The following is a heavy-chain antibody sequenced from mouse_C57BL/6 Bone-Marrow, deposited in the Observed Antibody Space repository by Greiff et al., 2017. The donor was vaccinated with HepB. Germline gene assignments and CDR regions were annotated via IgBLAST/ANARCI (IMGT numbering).Heavy chain of an antibody. CDR3: TTDYYGSSPAWFAY. J-gene: IGHJ3*01. D-gene: IGHD1-1*01. CDR2: IDPENGDT. CDR1: GFNIKDDY. V-gene: IGHV14-4*01. Sequence: EVQLQQSGAELVRPGASVKLSCTASGFNIKDDYMHWVNQRPEQGLEWIGWIDPENGDTEYASKFQGKATITADTSSNTAYLQLSSLTSEDTAVYYCTTDYYGSSPAWFAYWGQGTLVTVSA.